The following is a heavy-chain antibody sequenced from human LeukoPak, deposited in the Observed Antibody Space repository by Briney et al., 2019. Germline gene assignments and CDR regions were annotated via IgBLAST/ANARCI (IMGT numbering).Heavy chain of an antibody. CDR3: AKDVAAAGTRPFFDY. V-gene: IGHV3-30*18. J-gene: IGHJ4*02. CDR1: GFTFSSYG. Sequence: GGSLRLSCAASGFTFSSYGMHWVRQAPGKGLEWVAVISYDGSNKYYADSVKGRFTLSRDNSKNTLYLPMNSLRAEDTAVYYCAKDVAAAGTRPFFDYWGQGTLVTVSS. D-gene: IGHD6-13*01. CDR2: ISYDGSNK.